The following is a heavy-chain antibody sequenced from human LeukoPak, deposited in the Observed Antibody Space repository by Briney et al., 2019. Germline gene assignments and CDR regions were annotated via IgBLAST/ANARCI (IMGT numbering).Heavy chain of an antibody. J-gene: IGHJ4*02. Sequence: SGTLSLTCTVSGDSISSSYWWSWVRQPPGKGLEWIGEIHHSGSTNYNPSLKSRVTMSIDKSKNQFSVMLNSVTAADTAVYYCARGRSGNDHGDYEVYAYWGQGILVTVSS. CDR2: IHHSGST. V-gene: IGHV4-4*02. D-gene: IGHD4-17*01. CDR1: GDSISSSYW. CDR3: ARGRSGNDHGDYEVYAY.